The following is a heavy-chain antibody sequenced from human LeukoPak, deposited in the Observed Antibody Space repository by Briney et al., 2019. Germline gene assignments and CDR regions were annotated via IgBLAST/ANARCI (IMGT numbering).Heavy chain of an antibody. J-gene: IGHJ4*02. CDR2: ISAYNGNT. CDR1: GYRFTSYW. D-gene: IGHD5-12*01. V-gene: IGHV1-18*04. CDR3: ARFSLRWLRSYFDY. Sequence: GESLKISCKGSGYRFTSYWIGWVRQAPGQGLEWMGWISAYNGNTNYAQKLQGRVTMTTDTSTSTAYMELRSLRSDDTAVYYCARFSLRWLRSYFDYWGQGTLVTVSS.